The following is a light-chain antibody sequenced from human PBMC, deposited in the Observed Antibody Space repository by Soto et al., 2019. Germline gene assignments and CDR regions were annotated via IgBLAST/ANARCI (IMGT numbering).Light chain of an antibody. Sequence: EIVLTQSPGTLSLSPGERATLSCRASQSVSTSYLGWYQQKPGQAPRLLIYGTSSRATGISDRFSGSGSGTDFTLTISRLEPEDFAVYYCQQYGSPPFTFGLGTRWIAN. J-gene: IGKJ3*01. CDR1: QSVSTSY. CDR2: GTS. CDR3: QQYGSPPFT. V-gene: IGKV3-20*01.